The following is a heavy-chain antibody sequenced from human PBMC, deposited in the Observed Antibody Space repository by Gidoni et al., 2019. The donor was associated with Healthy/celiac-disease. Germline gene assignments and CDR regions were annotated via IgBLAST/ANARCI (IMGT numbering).Heavy chain of an antibody. CDR1: GGYISSSNW. V-gene: IGHV4-4*02. CDR2: IYHSGST. Sequence: QVQLQESGPGLVKPSGTLSLTCAVSGGYISSSNWWSWVRQPPGKGLEWIGEIYHSGSTNYNPSLKSRVTISVDKSKNQFSLKLSSVTAADTAVYYCATRLYDSSGYPIDAFDIWGQGTMVTVSS. D-gene: IGHD3-22*01. CDR3: ATRLYDSSGYPIDAFDI. J-gene: IGHJ3*02.